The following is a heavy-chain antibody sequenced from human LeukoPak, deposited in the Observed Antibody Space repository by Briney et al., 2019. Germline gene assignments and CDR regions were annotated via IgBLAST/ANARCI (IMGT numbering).Heavy chain of an antibody. Sequence: SETLSLTCTVSVDSIVISCHYWDWIRQSPGKGLKWISSMYHSGRTYHSPSLRSRLTTSVDTSKNQFFLKLGSVTATDTAIYYCARRKATEEGGAFDIWGVGTMVTVSS. CDR1: VDSIVISCHY. CDR2: MYHSGRT. D-gene: IGHD2-15*01. J-gene: IGHJ3*02. V-gene: IGHV4-39*01. CDR3: ARRKATEEGGAFDI.